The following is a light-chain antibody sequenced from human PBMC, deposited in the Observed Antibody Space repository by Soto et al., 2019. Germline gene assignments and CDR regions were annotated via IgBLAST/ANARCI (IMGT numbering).Light chain of an antibody. Sequence: QSVLTQPASVSGSPGQSITISCTGTSSDVGAYNYVSWYQQHPGKAPKLMIFEVSNRASGVSIRFSGSKSGNTASLTISELQAEDEADYYCTSFTSSSTWVFGGGTKLTVL. CDR1: SSDVGAYNY. V-gene: IGLV2-14*01. CDR3: TSFTSSSTWV. J-gene: IGLJ3*02. CDR2: EVS.